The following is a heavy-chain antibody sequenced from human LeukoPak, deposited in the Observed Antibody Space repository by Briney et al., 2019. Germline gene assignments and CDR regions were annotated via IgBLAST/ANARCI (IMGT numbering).Heavy chain of an antibody. V-gene: IGHV4-39*07. Sequence: TSETLSLTCTVSGGSISSSSYYWGWIRQPPGKGLEWIGSIYYSGSTYYNPSLKSRVTISVDTSENQFSLKLSSVTAADTAVYYCARGSGITSGGEPGFDYWGQGTLVTVSS. J-gene: IGHJ4*02. D-gene: IGHD3-16*01. CDR1: GGSISSSSYY. CDR3: ARGSGITSGGEPGFDY. CDR2: IYYSGST.